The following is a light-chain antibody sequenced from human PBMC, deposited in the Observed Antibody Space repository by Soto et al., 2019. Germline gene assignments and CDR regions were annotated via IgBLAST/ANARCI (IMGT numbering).Light chain of an antibody. J-gene: IGKJ4*01. V-gene: IGKV1-5*03. Sequence: DIQMTQSPSPLSASVGDRVTITCRASQSINSWLAWYQQKPGKAPKLLIYKASSLHSGVPSRFSGSGSGTEFTLTISSVQPDDFATYYCHQYNTEPVSFGGGTKVEIK. CDR2: KAS. CDR1: QSINSW. CDR3: HQYNTEPVS.